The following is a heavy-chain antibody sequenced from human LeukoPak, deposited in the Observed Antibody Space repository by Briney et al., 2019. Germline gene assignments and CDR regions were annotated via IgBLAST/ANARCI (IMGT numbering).Heavy chain of an antibody. V-gene: IGHV4-39*01. D-gene: IGHD1-14*01. CDR1: GASISSGNYY. Sequence: SETLSLTCTVSGASISSGNYYWGWIRQPPGKGLEWIGTIYNSGDTYYKSSLRSRVTISVDTSKNQVSLKLSSETAADTAVYYCARCHPHVTTNWFDPWGQGTLVTVSS. CDR2: IYNSGDT. J-gene: IGHJ5*02. CDR3: ARCHPHVTTNWFDP.